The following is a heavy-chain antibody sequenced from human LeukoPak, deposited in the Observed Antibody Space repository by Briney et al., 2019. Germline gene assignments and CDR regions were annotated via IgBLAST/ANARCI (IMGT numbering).Heavy chain of an antibody. V-gene: IGHV3-23*01. J-gene: IGHJ4*02. Sequence: GGSLRLSCPASGFTFSNNAMSWARQAPGRGLEWLSAIRGSGGNTYYADSVKGRLTISRDNSKNTLYLQMNSLRGEDTAVYYCAKLGYCSSTSCYPDYWGQGTLVTVSS. CDR2: IRGSGGNT. CDR3: AKLGYCSSTSCYPDY. D-gene: IGHD2-2*01. CDR1: GFTFSNNA.